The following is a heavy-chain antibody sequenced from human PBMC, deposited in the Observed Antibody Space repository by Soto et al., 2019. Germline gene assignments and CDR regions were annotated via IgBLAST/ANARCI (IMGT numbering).Heavy chain of an antibody. CDR3: ARGLSLSEWWFDY. V-gene: IGHV3-53*02. CDR1: GFTVSSNY. CDR2: IYSGGTT. Sequence: EVQLVETGGGLIQPGGSLRLSCAVSGFTVSSNYMNWVRQAPGKGLEWVSVIYSGGTTDYADSVKGRFTISRDSSKNTLYLQMNSLRAEDTSVYYCARGLSLSEWWFDYWGQGTLVTVSS. J-gene: IGHJ4*02. D-gene: IGHD2-8*01.